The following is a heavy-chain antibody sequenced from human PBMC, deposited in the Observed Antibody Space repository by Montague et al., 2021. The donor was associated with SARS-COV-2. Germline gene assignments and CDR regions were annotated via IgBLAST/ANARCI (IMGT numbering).Heavy chain of an antibody. Sequence: SETLSLTCTVSGYSISSGYYWGWFRQPPGKGLEWFGSIYHSGSTYYNPSLKSRVTISVDTSKNQFSLKLSSVTAADAAVYYSWGGVGAPYSHYGMDGWGQGTTVTVSS. D-gene: IGHD3-16*01. CDR3: WGGVGAPYSHYGMDG. V-gene: IGHV4-38-2*02. J-gene: IGHJ6*02. CDR1: GYSISSGYY. CDR2: IYHSGST.